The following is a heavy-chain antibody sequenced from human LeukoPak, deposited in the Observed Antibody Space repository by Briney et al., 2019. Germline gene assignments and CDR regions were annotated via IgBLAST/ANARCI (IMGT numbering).Heavy chain of an antibody. CDR1: GGSISSSNYY. CDR3: ARRNIRARRGFDY. Sequence: PSETLSLTCTVSGGSISSSNYYWGWIRQPPGKGLEWIGIIYYSGSTYYNPSLQSRVTISVDTSKNQFSLKLSSVTAADTAVYYCARRNIRARRGFDYWGQGTLVTVSS. V-gene: IGHV4-39*01. CDR2: IYYSGST. D-gene: IGHD6-6*01. J-gene: IGHJ4*02.